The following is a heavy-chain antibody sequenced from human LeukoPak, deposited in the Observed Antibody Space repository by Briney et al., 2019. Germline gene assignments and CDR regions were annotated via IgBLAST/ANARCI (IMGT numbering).Heavy chain of an antibody. CDR1: GFTFSSYW. Sequence: PGGSLRLSCAASGFTFSSYWMNWARQAPGKGLEWVASINHNGNVNYYVDSVKGRFTISRDNAKNSLYLQMSNLRAEDTAVYFCARDRDTGGYFRETPHWYSDLWGRGTLVTVSS. J-gene: IGHJ2*01. CDR3: ARDRDTGGYFRETPHWYSDL. CDR2: INHNGNVN. D-gene: IGHD3-22*01. V-gene: IGHV3-7*03.